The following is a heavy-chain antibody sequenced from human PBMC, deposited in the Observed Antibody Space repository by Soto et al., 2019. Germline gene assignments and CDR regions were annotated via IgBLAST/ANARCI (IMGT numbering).Heavy chain of an antibody. V-gene: IGHV4-61*05. Sequence: PLSQTCTVSKGCSSSSSYYCEKIRQPPGKGREWIGYSYYGGSTNYNPSLKSRVTISVDTSKNQFSVKLSSVTAADTAVYYCARDFSTTWYWFVPGGQGTLVTDPS. CDR3: ARDFSTTWYWFVP. CDR1: KGCSSSSSYY. CDR2: SYYGGST. D-gene: IGHD1-1*01. J-gene: IGHJ5*02.